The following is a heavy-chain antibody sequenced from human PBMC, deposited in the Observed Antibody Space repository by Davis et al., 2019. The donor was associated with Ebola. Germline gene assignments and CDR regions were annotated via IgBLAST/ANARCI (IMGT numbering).Heavy chain of an antibody. D-gene: IGHD6-25*01. CDR2: IYSGGST. CDR3: ARVPSGGDRDY. CDR1: GFTVSSNY. J-gene: IGHJ4*02. V-gene: IGHV3-53*05. Sequence: GESLKISCAASGFTVSSNYMSWVRQAPGKGLEWVSVIYSGGSTYYADSVKGRFTISRDTAKNSLYLQMNSLRAEDTAVYYCARVPSGGDRDYWGQGTLVTVSS.